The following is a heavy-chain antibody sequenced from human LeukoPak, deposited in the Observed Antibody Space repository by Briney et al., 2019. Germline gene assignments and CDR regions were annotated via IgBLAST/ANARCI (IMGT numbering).Heavy chain of an antibody. D-gene: IGHD5-24*01. J-gene: IGHJ4*02. Sequence: GGSLRLSRAASGFTFSTYWMHWVRQAPGKGLVWVSRINTDGSDTTYADSVKGRFTISRDNARNTLYLQMNSLRADDTAVYYCARDSPWLPDPYWGQGTLVTVSS. V-gene: IGHV3-74*03. CDR3: ARDSPWLPDPY. CDR2: INTDGSDT. CDR1: GFTFSTYW.